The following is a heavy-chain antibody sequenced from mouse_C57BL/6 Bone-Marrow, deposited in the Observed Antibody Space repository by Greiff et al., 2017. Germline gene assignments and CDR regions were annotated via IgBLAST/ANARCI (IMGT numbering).Heavy chain of an antibody. CDR2: INPSNGGT. Sequence: VQLQQSGTELVKPGASVKLSCKASGYTFTSYWMHWVKQRPGQGLEWIGNINPSNGGTNYNEKFKSKATLTVDKSSSTAYMQLSSLTSEDSAVYYCARCFNDLYAMDYWGQGTSVTVSS. CDR3: ARCFNDLYAMDY. CDR1: GYTFTSYW. J-gene: IGHJ4*01. V-gene: IGHV1-53*01. D-gene: IGHD2-12*01.